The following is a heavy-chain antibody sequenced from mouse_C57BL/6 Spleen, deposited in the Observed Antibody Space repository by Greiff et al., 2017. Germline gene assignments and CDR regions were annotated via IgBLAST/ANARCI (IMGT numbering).Heavy chain of an antibody. CDR2: INPGSGGT. D-gene: IGHD2-10*02. Sequence: QVQLQQSGAELVRPGTSVKVSCKASGYAFTNYLIEWVKQRPGQGLEWIGVINPGSGGTNYNEKFKGKATLTADKSSSTAYMQLSSLTSEDSAVYFCARGYGNPAMDYWGQGTSVTVSS. CDR1: GYAFTNYL. V-gene: IGHV1-54*01. CDR3: ARGYGNPAMDY. J-gene: IGHJ4*01.